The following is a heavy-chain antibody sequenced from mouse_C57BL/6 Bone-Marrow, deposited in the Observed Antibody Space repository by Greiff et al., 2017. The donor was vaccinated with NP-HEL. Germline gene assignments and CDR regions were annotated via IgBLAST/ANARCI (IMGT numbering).Heavy chain of an antibody. CDR1: GFTFNTYA. J-gene: IGHJ2*01. Sequence: EVQLVESGGGLVQPKGSLKLSCAASGFTFNTYAMHWVRQAPGKGLEWVARIRSKSSNYATYYADSVKDRFTISRDDSQSMLYLQMNNLKTEDTAMYYCVRDRGVWGTFYFDYWGQGTTLTVSS. CDR3: VRDRGVWGTFYFDY. D-gene: IGHD2-10*02. CDR2: IRSKSSNYAT. V-gene: IGHV10-3*01.